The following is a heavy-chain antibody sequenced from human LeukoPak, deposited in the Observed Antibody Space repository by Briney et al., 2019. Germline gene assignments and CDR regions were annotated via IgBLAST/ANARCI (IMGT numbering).Heavy chain of an antibody. CDR2: IYYSGST. V-gene: IGHV4-39*01. CDR1: GGSISSSSYY. J-gene: IGHJ4*02. Sequence: SETLSLTCTVSGGSISSSSYYWGWIRQPPGKGLEWIGTIYYSGSTYYNPSLKSRVTISVDTSKNQFSLKLSSVTAADTAVYYCASRGSGWYLNFDYWGQGTLFTVSS. CDR3: ASRGSGWYLNFDY. D-gene: IGHD6-19*01.